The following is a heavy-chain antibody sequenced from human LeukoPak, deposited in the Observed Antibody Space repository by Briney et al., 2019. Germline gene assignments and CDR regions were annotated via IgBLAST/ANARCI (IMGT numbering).Heavy chain of an antibody. D-gene: IGHD2-2*01. CDR1: GGTFSSYA. J-gene: IGHJ4*02. Sequence: ASVKVSCKASGGTFSSYAISWVRQAPGQGLEWMGRIIPILGIANYAQKFQGRVTITADKSTSTAYMELSSLRSEDTAVYYCARDPLPSGVVVPAAIDYWGQGTLVTVSS. V-gene: IGHV1-69*04. CDR3: ARDPLPSGVVVPAAIDY. CDR2: IIPILGIA.